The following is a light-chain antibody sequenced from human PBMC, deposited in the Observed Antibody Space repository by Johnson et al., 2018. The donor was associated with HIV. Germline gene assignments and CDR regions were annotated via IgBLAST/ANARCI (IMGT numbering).Light chain of an antibody. CDR3: GTWDSSLSPLYV. CDR2: EDH. Sequence: QSVLTQPPSVSAAPGQRVNISCSGNISNIESYFVSWYQQLPGAAPTLLIYEDHKRPSGIPARFSGSKSGTSATLGITGLQTGDEADYYCGTWDSSLSPLYVFGTGTTITVL. J-gene: IGLJ1*01. CDR1: ISNIESYF. V-gene: IGLV1-51*02.